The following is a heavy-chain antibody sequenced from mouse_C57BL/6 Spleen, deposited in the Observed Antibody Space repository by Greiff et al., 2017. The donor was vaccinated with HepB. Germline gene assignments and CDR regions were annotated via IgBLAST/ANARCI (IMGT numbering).Heavy chain of an antibody. J-gene: IGHJ4*01. Sequence: EVQLVESGGDLVKPGGSLKLSCAASGFTFSSYGMSWVRQTPDKRLEWVATISSGGSYTYYPDSVKGRFTISRDNAKNTLYLQMSSLKSEDTAMYYCARRGMVTYAMDYWGQGTSVTVSS. V-gene: IGHV5-6*01. CDR2: ISSGGSYT. CDR1: GFTFSSYG. D-gene: IGHD2-2*01. CDR3: ARRGMVTYAMDY.